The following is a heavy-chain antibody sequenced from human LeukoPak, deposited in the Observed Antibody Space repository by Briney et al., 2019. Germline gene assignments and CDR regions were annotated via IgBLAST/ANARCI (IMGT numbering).Heavy chain of an antibody. CDR2: ISAKNGNT. CDR3: ARDLGLWFGEGTDPYYFDF. Sequence: ASVKVSCKASGYTFTNYGITWVRQAPGQGLEWMGGISAKNGNTNYAQIFEDRITLTTDTATTTAYMEMRSLRSDDTAVYYCARDLGLWFGEGTDPYYFDFWGQGTLVTVSS. J-gene: IGHJ4*02. D-gene: IGHD3-10*01. V-gene: IGHV1-18*01. CDR1: GYTFTNYG.